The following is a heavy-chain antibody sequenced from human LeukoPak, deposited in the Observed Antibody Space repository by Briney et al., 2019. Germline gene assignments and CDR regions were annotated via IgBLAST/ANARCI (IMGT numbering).Heavy chain of an antibody. J-gene: IGHJ4*02. D-gene: IGHD3-16*01. CDR2: IYSDGTI. CDR3: AREVGGGASGQ. CDR1: GFTVSSNY. Sequence: GGSLRLSCAASGFTVSSNYMSWVRRVPGKGLEWVSVIYSDGTISYADSVKGRVTISRDNSENTLYLQMKSLRAEDTALYYCAREVGGGASGQWGQGTLVTVSS. V-gene: IGHV3-66*01.